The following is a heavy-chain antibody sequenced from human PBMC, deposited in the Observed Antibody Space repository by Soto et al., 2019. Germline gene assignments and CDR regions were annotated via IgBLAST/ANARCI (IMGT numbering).Heavy chain of an antibody. Sequence: QVQLQESGPELVKPSETLSLTCTVSGAPITTTKWWAWVRLPPGKGLEWIGELSRGDERSSNPSLEGRFTMSLDKSNNHFSLKLTSVNAADTAIYYCATQTISYTWGVWGRGTSVTVSS. CDR1: GAPITTTKW. CDR3: ATQTISYTWGV. V-gene: IGHV4-4*02. J-gene: IGHJ6*02. D-gene: IGHD3-16*01. CDR2: LSRGDER.